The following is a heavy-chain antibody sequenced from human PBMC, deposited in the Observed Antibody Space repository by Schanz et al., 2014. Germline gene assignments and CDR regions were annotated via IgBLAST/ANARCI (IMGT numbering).Heavy chain of an antibody. D-gene: IGHD3-10*01. CDR1: GASVSSDNW. CDR2: IYDSGST. Sequence: QVQLEESGAGLVKPSGTLSLTCAVSGASVSSDNWWNWVRQPPGKGLEWIGYIYDSGSTYYSPSLRSGVTISVDKPNNHFALRLNSVTASDTAVYYCVRQLLWFGESGVDTWGQGTLVVVSS. V-gene: IGHV4-4*02. CDR3: VRQLLWFGESGVDT. J-gene: IGHJ5*02.